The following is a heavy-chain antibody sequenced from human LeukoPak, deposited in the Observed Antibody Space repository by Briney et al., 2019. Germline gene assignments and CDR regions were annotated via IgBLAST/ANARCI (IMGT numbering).Heavy chain of an antibody. CDR3: AKGAYDYIEMGYFDS. CDR1: GISLSNYA. V-gene: IGHV3-23*01. D-gene: IGHD5-12*01. Sequence: GGSLRLSCVVSGISLSNYAMTWVRQAPGKGLEWVSLIIGSSGDTFYADSVKGRFTISRDNSKNRLYLQMNSLRAEDTALYYCAKGAYDYIEMGYFDSWGQGTLVTVSS. CDR2: IIGSSGDT. J-gene: IGHJ4*02.